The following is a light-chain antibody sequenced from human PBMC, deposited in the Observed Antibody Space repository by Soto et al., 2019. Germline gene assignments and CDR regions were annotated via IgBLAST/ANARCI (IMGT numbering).Light chain of an antibody. CDR3: QHLKSYPIT. Sequence: DIQLTQSPSFLSASVGDRVTITCRASQGISSYLAWYQQKPGKAPKLLIYGASTLQRGASSRFSGSGSGTEFTLTISSLQPEDFATYYCQHLKSYPITFGQGTRLDIK. CDR1: QGISSY. J-gene: IGKJ5*01. CDR2: GAS. V-gene: IGKV1-9*01.